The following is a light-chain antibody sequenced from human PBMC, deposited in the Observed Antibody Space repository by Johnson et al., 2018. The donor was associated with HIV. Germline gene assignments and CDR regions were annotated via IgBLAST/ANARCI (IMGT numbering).Light chain of an antibody. V-gene: IGLV1-51*01. CDR1: SSNIGNNY. CDR2: DNN. Sequence: QAVLTQPPSVSAAPGQKVTISCSGSSSNIGNNYVSWYQQLPGTAPKLLIYDNNKRPSGIPDRFSGSKSGTSATLGITGLQTGDEAEYYCGTWDSSLRVGVFGTGTEVTVL. J-gene: IGLJ1*01. CDR3: GTWDSSLRVGV.